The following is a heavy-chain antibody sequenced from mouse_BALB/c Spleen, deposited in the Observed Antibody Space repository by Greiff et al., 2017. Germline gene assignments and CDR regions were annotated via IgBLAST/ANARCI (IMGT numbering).Heavy chain of an antibody. CDR3: ARPSNWDKYYFDY. V-gene: IGHV1S137*01. J-gene: IGHJ2*01. D-gene: IGHD4-1*01. CDR2: ISTYYGDA. CDR1: GYTFTDYA. Sequence: QVQLKESGAELVRPGVSVKISCKGSGYTFTDYAMHWVKQSQAKSLEWIGVISTYYGDASYNQNVKGKATMTVDKSSSTAYMELARLTSEDSAIYSCARPSNWDKYYFDYWGQGTTLTVSS.